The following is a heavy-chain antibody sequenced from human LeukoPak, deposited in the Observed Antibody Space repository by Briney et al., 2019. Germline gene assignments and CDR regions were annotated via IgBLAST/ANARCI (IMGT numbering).Heavy chain of an antibody. CDR1: GFTFSNYA. Sequence: GGSLRLSCAASGFTFSNYAMSWVRQAPGKGLEWVSAIVGSGGSTYYADSVKGRFTISRDNSKNTLYLQMNSLRAEDTAVYYCVRDGYYGMDVWGQGTTVTVSS. CDR3: VRDGYYGMDV. V-gene: IGHV3-23*01. J-gene: IGHJ6*02. CDR2: IVGSGGST.